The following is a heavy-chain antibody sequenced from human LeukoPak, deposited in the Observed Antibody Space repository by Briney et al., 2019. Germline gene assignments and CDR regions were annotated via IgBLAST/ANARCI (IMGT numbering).Heavy chain of an antibody. V-gene: IGHV4-4*07. D-gene: IGHD3-9*01. CDR2: IYTSGST. CDR3: ARDLYYDILTGPPPSAYYYYGMDV. CDR1: GGSISSYY. J-gene: IGHJ6*02. Sequence: SETLSLTCTVSGGSISSYYWSWIRQPAGKGLEWIGRIYTSGSTNYNPSLKSRVTMSVDTSKNQFSLKLSSVTAADTAVYYCARDLYYDILTGPPPSAYYYYGMDVWGQGTTVTVSS.